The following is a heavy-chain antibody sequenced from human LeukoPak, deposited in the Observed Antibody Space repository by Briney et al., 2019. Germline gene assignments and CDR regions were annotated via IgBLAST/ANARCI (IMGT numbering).Heavy chain of an antibody. D-gene: IGHD3-22*01. V-gene: IGHV3-23*01. CDR1: GFTFSSYA. J-gene: IGHJ4*02. CDR3: AKIAMRYYYDSSGQRDLDY. Sequence: GGSLRLSCAASGFTFSSYAMSWVRQAPGKGLEWVSAISGSGGSTYYADSVKGRFTISRDNSKNTLYLQMNSLRAEDTAVYYCAKIAMRYYYDSSGQRDLDYWGQGTLVTVSS. CDR2: ISGSGGST.